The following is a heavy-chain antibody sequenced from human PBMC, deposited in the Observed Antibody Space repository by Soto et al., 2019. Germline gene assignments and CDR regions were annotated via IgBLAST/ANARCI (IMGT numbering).Heavy chain of an antibody. CDR1: GFTFSSYS. CDR3: ASNSQWGWKNFDY. V-gene: IGHV3-48*01. Sequence: EVQLAESGGGLVQPGGSLRLSCAASGFTFSSYSMNWVRQAPGKGLEWVSYISSSSSTIYYADSVKGRFTISRDNAKNSLYLQMNSLRAEVTAVYYCASNSQWGWKNFDYWGQGTLVTVSS. CDR2: ISSSSSTI. J-gene: IGHJ4*02. D-gene: IGHD1-26*01.